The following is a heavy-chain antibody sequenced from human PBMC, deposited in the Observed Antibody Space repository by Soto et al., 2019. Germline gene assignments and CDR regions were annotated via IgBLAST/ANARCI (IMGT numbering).Heavy chain of an antibody. CDR1: GGSISSSSYY. CDR3: ARGRRDGYNLFGVLKPI. CDR2: IYYSGST. Sequence: PSETLSLTCTVSGGSISSSSYYWGWIRQPPGKGLEWIGSIYYSGSTYYNPSLKSRVTISVDTSKNQFSLKLSSVTAADTAVYYCARGRRDGYNLFGVLKPIWGQGTMVTVSS. V-gene: IGHV4-39*01. D-gene: IGHD5-12*01. J-gene: IGHJ3*02.